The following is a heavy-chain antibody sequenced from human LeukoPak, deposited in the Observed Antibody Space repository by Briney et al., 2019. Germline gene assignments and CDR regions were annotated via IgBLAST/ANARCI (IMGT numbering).Heavy chain of an antibody. CDR2: IYSGGST. J-gene: IGHJ3*02. CDR3: AREGYCSSTSCYTLGDAFDI. CDR1: GFTVSSNY. Sequence: GGSPRLSCAASGFTVSSNYMSWVRQAPGKGLEWVSVIYSGGSTYYADSVKGRFTISRDNSKNTLYLQMNSPRAEDTAVYYCAREGYCSSTSCYTLGDAFDIWGQGTMVTVSS. V-gene: IGHV3-53*01. D-gene: IGHD2-2*02.